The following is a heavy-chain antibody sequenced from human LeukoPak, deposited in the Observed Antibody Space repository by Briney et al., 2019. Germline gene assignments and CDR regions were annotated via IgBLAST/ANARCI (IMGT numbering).Heavy chain of an antibody. V-gene: IGHV4-30-4*08. CDR2: IYYSGST. CDR1: GGSISSSTYY. J-gene: IGHJ4*02. D-gene: IGHD6-13*01. Sequence: SETLSLTCTVSGGSISSSTYYWSWIRQPPGKGLEWIGYIYYSGSTYYNPSLKSRVTISVDTSKNQFSLKLSSVTAADTAVYYCARALYSSFDYWGQGTLVTVSS. CDR3: ARALYSSFDY.